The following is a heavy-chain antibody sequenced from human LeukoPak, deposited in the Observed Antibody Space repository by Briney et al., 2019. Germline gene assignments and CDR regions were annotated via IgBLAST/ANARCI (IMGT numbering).Heavy chain of an antibody. CDR2: MNPNSGNT. D-gene: IGHD2-2*01. J-gene: IGHJ4*02. CDR1: GYTFTSYD. CDR3: ARGRYCSSTSCYDY. V-gene: IGHV1-8*01. Sequence: GASVKVSCKASGYTFTSYDINWVRQATGQGLEWMGWMNPNSGNTGYAQKFQGRVTMTRNTSISTAYMELSSLRSVDTAVYYCARGRYCSSTSCYDYWGQGTLVTVSS.